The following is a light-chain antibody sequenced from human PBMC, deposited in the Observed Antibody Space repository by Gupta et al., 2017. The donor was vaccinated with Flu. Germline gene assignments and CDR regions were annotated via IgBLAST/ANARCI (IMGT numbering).Light chain of an antibody. Sequence: PSSLSASVGDRVTITCRASQNINRFLNWYQQKTGQPPKFLIYYASKLQTGVPTRFSGSGSGTDFTLTISELQPEDFATYYCQQRNIFPFTFGGGTKVEIK. V-gene: IGKV1-39*01. J-gene: IGKJ4*01. CDR3: QQRNIFPFT. CDR2: YAS. CDR1: QNINRF.